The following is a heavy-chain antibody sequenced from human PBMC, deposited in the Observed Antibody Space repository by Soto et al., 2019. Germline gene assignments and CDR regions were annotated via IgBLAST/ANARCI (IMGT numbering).Heavy chain of an antibody. CDR3: ARGRGDYDSSGPGNWFDP. J-gene: IGHJ5*02. V-gene: IGHV3-33*01. CDR1: GFTFSSYG. D-gene: IGHD3-22*01. Sequence: GGSLRLSCAASGFTFSSYGMHWVRQAPGKGLEWVAVIWYDGSNKYYADSVKGRFTISRDNSKNTLYLQMNSLRAEDTAVYYCARGRGDYDSSGPGNWFDPWGQGTLVTVSS. CDR2: IWYDGSNK.